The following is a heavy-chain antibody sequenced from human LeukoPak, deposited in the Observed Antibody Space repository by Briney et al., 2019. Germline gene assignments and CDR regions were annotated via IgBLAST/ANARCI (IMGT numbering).Heavy chain of an antibody. CDR2: IYYSGST. J-gene: IGHJ4*02. CDR3: ASGYSSGWYPAHFDY. CDR1: GGSFSGYY. V-gene: IGHV4-59*01. Sequence: SETLSLTCAVYGGSFSGYYWSWIRQPPGKGLEWIGYIYYSGSTNYNPSLKSRVTISVDTSKNQFSLKLSSVTAADTAVYYCASGYSSGWYPAHFDYWGQGTLVTVSS. D-gene: IGHD6-19*01.